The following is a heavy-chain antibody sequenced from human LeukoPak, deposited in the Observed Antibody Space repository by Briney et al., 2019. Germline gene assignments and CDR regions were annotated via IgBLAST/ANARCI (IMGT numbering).Heavy chain of an antibody. V-gene: IGHV3-23*01. J-gene: IGHJ4*02. CDR3: AKALPPYYDILTGYFY. CDR1: GFTFSSYA. D-gene: IGHD3-9*01. CDR2: ISGSGGST. Sequence: GGSLRISCAASGFTFSSYAMSWVRQAPGKGLEWVSAISGSGGSTYYADSVKGRFTISRDNSKNTLYLQMNSLRAKDTAVYYCAKALPPYYDILTGYFYWGQGTLVTVSS.